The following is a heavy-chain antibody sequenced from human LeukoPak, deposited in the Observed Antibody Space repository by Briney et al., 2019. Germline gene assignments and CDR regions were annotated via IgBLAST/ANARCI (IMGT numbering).Heavy chain of an antibody. Sequence: ASVKVSCKASGYTFTGYYIHWVRQAPGQGLEWMGGIIPIFGTANYAQKFQGRVTITADKSTSTAYMELSSLRSEDTAVYYCARGVVVPAAILSYWGQGTLVTVSS. CDR3: ARGVVVPAAILSY. J-gene: IGHJ4*02. V-gene: IGHV1-69*06. CDR2: IIPIFGTA. D-gene: IGHD2-2*01. CDR1: GYTFTGYY.